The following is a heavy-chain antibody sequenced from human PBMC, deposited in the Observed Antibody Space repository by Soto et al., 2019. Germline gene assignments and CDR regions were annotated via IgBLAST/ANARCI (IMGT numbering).Heavy chain of an antibody. CDR2: INHSGST. V-gene: IGHV4-34*01. J-gene: IGHJ4*02. CDR3: AGLQTGTSAGPFDY. D-gene: IGHD6-13*01. Sequence: SETLSLTCAVYGGSFSGYYWSWIRQPPGKGLEWIGEINHSGSTNYNPSLKSRVTISVDTSKNQFSLKLSSVTAADTAVYYCAGLQTGTSAGPFDYWGQGTLVTVSS. CDR1: GGSFSGYY.